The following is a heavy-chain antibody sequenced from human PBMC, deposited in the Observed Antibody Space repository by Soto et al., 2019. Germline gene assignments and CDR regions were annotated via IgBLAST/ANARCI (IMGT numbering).Heavy chain of an antibody. Sequence: XSVKVSCKASGYTFTSYYMHWVRQAPGQGLEWMGIINPSGGSTSYAQKFQGRVTMTRDTSTSTVYMELSSLRSEDTAVYYCARDRGYYDFWSGYIHHYYYSGMDVWGQGTTVTVSS. CDR3: ARDRGYYDFWSGYIHHYYYSGMDV. CDR1: GYTFTSYY. D-gene: IGHD3-3*01. CDR2: INPSGGST. J-gene: IGHJ6*02. V-gene: IGHV1-46*01.